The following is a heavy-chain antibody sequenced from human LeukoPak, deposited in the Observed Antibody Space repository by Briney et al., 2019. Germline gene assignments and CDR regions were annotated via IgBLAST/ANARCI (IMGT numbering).Heavy chain of an antibody. CDR2: ISYDGSTI. V-gene: IGHV3-30-3*01. J-gene: IGHJ4*02. CDR3: ARAGGYSSSWYRQVRYFDY. CDR1: EITFSNYA. D-gene: IGHD6-13*01. Sequence: GGSLRLSCAASEITFSNYAVHWFRQAPGKGLQWVAVISYDGSTIHYADSVKGRFTISRDTSKKTVYLQMNSLRVEDTAVYYCARAGGYSSSWYRQVRYFDYWGQGTLVTVSS.